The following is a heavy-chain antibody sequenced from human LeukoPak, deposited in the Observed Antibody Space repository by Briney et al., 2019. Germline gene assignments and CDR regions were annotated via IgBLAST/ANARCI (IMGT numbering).Heavy chain of an antibody. CDR3: VRDTRTVDAFDM. V-gene: IGHV3-66*01. Sequence: GGSLRPSCAASGFTVSSSFMSWVRQAPGKGLEWVSVIYRGGSTYYADSVKGRFTISRDNPKNTVDLQMNSLRAEDTAVYYCVRDTRTVDAFDMWGQGTMVSVSS. CDR2: IYRGGST. D-gene: IGHD1-26*01. J-gene: IGHJ3*02. CDR1: GFTVSSSF.